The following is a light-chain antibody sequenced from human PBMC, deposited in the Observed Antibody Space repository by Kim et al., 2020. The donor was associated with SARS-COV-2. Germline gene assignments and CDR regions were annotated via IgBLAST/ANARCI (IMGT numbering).Light chain of an antibody. CDR3: QTWGTGIRV. V-gene: IGLV4-69*01. CDR2: LNSDGSH. J-gene: IGLJ3*02. Sequence: ASVKLTCTLSSGHSSYAIAWHQQQPEKGPRYLMKLNSDGSHSKGDGIPDRFSGSSSGAERYLIISSLQSEDEADYYCQTWGTGIRVFGGGTQLTVL. CDR1: SGHSSYA.